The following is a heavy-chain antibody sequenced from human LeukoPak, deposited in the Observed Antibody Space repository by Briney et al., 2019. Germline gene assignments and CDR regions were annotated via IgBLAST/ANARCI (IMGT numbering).Heavy chain of an antibody. CDR1: EFTFSSSA. V-gene: IGHV3-23*01. CDR2: TGYSGNYT. J-gene: IGHJ4*02. D-gene: IGHD6-19*01. Sequence: GGSLRLSCAAFEFTFSSSAMSWVRQAPGKGLEWVSTTGYSGNYTHYADSVKGRFTSSRDNSKNMLYLQMNSLRAEDTAVYYCAKRGWLVPIDYWGQGTLVAVSS. CDR3: AKRGWLVPIDY.